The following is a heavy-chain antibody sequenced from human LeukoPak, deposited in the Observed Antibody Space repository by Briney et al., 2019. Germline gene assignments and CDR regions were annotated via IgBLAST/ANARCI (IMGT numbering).Heavy chain of an antibody. V-gene: IGHV3-30*19. CDR1: GFTFSTYG. CDR3: ARLHSGTYYGDAYDV. Sequence: GGSLRLSCAASGFTFSTYGMHWVRQAPGKGLEWVTFIFSDGSNKYYADSVRGRFTISRDKSKNTLDLQMNSLRPDDTAVYYCARLHSGTYYGDAYDVWGQGTMVTVSS. D-gene: IGHD3-10*01. CDR2: IFSDGSNK. J-gene: IGHJ3*01.